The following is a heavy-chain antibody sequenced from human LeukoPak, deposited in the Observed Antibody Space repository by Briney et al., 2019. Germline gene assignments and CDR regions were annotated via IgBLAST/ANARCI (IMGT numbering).Heavy chain of an antibody. D-gene: IGHD3-22*01. V-gene: IGHV4-39*01. CDR1: GGSISSSSYY. J-gene: IGHJ4*02. Sequence: KPSETLSLTCTVSGGSISSSSYYWGWIRQPPGKGLEWIGSIYYSGSTYYNPSLKSRVTISVDTSKNQFSLKLSSVTAADTAVYYCASPNYYDSSGYYPIDYWGQGTLVTVSS. CDR2: IYYSGST. CDR3: ASPNYYDSSGYYPIDY.